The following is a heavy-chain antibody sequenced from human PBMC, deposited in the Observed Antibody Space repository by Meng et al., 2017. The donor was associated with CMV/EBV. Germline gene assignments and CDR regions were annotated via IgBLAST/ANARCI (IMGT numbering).Heavy chain of an antibody. J-gene: IGHJ4*02. CDR2: IYWEDDK. Sequence: QITLEEAGPNLGKPTQTLTLTWTVSWLSLSTGGLGVGWSRQPPGKALECIALIYWEDDKRYSPSLKSRLTITKDTSKNQVVLTMTNLDPVDTATYYCARGGLRCFDYWGQGTLVTVSS. D-gene: IGHD4-17*01. V-gene: IGHV2-5*02. CDR1: WLSLSTGGLG. CDR3: ARGGLRCFDY.